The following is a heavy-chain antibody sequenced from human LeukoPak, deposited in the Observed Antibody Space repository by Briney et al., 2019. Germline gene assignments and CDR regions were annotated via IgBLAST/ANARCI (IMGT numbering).Heavy chain of an antibody. V-gene: IGHV3-33*01. CDR3: ARELPPLEKYYFDY. CDR1: GFTFRSYG. J-gene: IGHJ4*02. CDR2: IWYDGSNK. Sequence: GGSLRLSCAASGFTFRSYGMHWVRQAPGKGLQWAAVIWYDGSNKYYADSVKGRFTISRDHSKNTLSLQMNSLRAEDTAVYYCARELPPLEKYYFDYWGQGTLVTVSS. D-gene: IGHD3-3*01.